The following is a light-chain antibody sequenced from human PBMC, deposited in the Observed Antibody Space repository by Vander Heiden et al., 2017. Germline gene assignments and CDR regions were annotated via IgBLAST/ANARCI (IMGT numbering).Light chain of an antibody. V-gene: IGKV2-28*01. CDR2: LGS. CDR1: QSLLQSNGYNY. Sequence: IVMTQSPLSLPVPPGEPASISCRSSQSLLQSNGYNYLDWYLQKPGQTPQLLIYLGSNRSSGVPDRFSGSGAGTDFTLKISRVEADDVGVYYCMQALQTPGLTFGGGTKVEIK. CDR3: MQALQTPGLT. J-gene: IGKJ4*01.